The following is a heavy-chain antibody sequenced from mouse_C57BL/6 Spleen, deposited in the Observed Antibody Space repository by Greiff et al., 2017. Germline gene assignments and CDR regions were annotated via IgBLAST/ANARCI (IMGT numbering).Heavy chain of an antibody. CDR2: ISDGGSYT. V-gene: IGHV5-4*03. J-gene: IGHJ2*01. CDR1: GFTFSSYA. D-gene: IGHD5-5*01. Sequence: EVMLVESGGGLVKPGGSLKLSCAASGFTFSSYAMSWVRQTPEKRLEWVATISDGGSYTYYPDNVKGRFTISRDNAKNNLYLQMSHLKSEDTAMYYCARGLPFDYGGQGTTLTVSS. CDR3: ARGLPFDY.